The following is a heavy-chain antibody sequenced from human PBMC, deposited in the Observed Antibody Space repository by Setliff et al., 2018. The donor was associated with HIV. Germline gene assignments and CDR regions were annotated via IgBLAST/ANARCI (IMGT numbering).Heavy chain of an antibody. J-gene: IGHJ4*01. V-gene: IGHV1-69-2*01. CDR1: RYTFTDYY. Sequence: GASVKVSCKASRYTFTDYYIHWVQQAPGKGREWMGRIDPVNGETTYAENFQGRVAITADTSADTAYLKLSSLKSDDTAVYYCATYRVVRRVPLPFDYWGQGTLVTVSS. CDR2: IDPVNGET. D-gene: IGHD3-10*01. CDR3: ATYRVVRRVPLPFDY.